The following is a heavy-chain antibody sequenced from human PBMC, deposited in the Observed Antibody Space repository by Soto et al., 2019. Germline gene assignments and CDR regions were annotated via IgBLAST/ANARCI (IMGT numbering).Heavy chain of an antibody. J-gene: IGHJ6*02. CDR3: ARAVTWGLDV. CDR1: GFTFSLYS. D-gene: IGHD3-10*01. V-gene: IGHV3-48*02. CDR2: ISRSSTGI. Sequence: EVQFVESGGGLVQPGGSLRLSCAASGFTFSLYSMSWVRQAPGKGLEWVSYISRSSTGIHYADSVKGRFTISRDDATNSIQLQMNSLRDGDTAVYFCARAVTWGLDVWGQGTTVSISS.